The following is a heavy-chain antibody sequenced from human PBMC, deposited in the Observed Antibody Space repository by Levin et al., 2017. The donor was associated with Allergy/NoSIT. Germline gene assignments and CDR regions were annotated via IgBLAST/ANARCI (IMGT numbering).Heavy chain of an antibody. D-gene: IGHD2-8*02. J-gene: IGHJ3*02. V-gene: IGHV6-1*01. CDR2: TYYKSKFYN. CDR3: AGESNSCHKGWCGAFDI. Sequence: SQTLSLTCAISGDSVSSNSAAWNWIRQSPSRGLEWLGRTYYKSKFYNEYSVPVKSRITINPDTSRNQFSLQLNSVTPEDTAVYFCAGESNSCHKGWCGAFDIWGQGTVVTVSS. CDR1: GDSVSSNSAA.